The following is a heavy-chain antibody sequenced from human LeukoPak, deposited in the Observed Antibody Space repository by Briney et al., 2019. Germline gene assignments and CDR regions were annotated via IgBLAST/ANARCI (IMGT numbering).Heavy chain of an antibody. CDR2: INHSGST. V-gene: IGHV4-34*01. D-gene: IGHD1-7*01. CDR3: ARGYRAIGITGTTAFDY. Sequence: SETLSLTCAVYGGSFSGYYWSWIRQPPGKGLEWIGEINHSGSTNYNLSLKSRVTISVDTSKNQFSLKLSSVTAADTAVYYCARGYRAIGITGTTAFDYWGQGTLVTVSS. CDR1: GGSFSGYY. J-gene: IGHJ4*02.